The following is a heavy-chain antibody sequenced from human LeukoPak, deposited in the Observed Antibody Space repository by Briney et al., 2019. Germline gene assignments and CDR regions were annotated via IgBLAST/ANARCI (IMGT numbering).Heavy chain of an antibody. CDR1: GFTFSSYS. CDR3: AKYFSGSFDY. CDR2: ISSDGSLK. J-gene: IGHJ4*02. Sequence: GGSLRLSCAASGFTFSSYSMNWVRQAPGKGLEWVTVISSDGSLKYYADSVKGRFTISRDNSKNTVYLQMNSLRAEDTAVYYCAKYFSGSFDYWGQGTLVTVSS. V-gene: IGHV3-30*18. D-gene: IGHD2-15*01.